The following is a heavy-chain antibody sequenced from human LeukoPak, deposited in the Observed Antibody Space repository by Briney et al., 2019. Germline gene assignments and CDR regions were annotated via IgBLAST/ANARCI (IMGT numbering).Heavy chain of an antibody. V-gene: IGHV4-59*13. D-gene: IGHD3-16*01. CDR3: ARGLGLSAFDI. J-gene: IGHJ3*02. CDR2: IYYGGST. Sequence: SETLSLTCTVSGGSISNYYWSWIRQPPGKGLEWVGYIYYGGSTNYNPSLKRRVTISADTSKNQFSLKLSSVTAADTAAYYCARGLGLSAFDIWGQGTMVIVSS. CDR1: GGSISNYY.